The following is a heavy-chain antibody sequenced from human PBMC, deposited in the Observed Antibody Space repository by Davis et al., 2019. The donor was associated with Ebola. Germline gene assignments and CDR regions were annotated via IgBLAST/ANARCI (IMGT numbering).Heavy chain of an antibody. CDR3: AKDFDYENGY. D-gene: IGHD3-9*01. Sequence: SCKASGGTFSSYAMSWVRQAPGKGLEWVSAISGSGGSTYYADSVKGRFTISRDNAKNTLYLQMNGLRAEDTAVYYCAKDFDYENGYWGQGTLVTISS. V-gene: IGHV3-23*01. J-gene: IGHJ4*02. CDR2: ISGSGGST. CDR1: GGTFSSYA.